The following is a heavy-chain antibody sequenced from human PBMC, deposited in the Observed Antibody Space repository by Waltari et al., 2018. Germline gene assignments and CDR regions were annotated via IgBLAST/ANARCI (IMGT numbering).Heavy chain of an antibody. D-gene: IGHD2-2*01. V-gene: IGHV1-8*02. J-gene: IGHJ4*02. CDR1: GYTFATYD. CDR3: ASEPFYAR. Sequence: QVQLVQSGAEVKKPGASVRVSCTASGYTFATYDINWVRQAPGQGLEYMGWMNPNSGNTGYAQKCQGRLTFTGDTSISTAYMELSSLTSEDTAVYYCASEPFYARWGQGTLVTVSS. CDR2: MNPNSGNT.